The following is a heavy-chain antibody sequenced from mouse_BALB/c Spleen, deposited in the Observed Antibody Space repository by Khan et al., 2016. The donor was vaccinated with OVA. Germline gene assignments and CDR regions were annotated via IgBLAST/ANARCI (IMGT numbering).Heavy chain of an antibody. CDR2: IYPGTDNT. CDR1: GYIFTNYW. V-gene: IGHV1S132*01. Sequence: QVRLQQSGAELVRPGASVKLSCKTSGYIFTNYWIHWVKQRSGQGLQWIARIYPGTDNTYYSETLKDKATLTADKSSSTSYMQFSSLNSEDSAVYFCARGEDWYYFECWGQGTTLTVSS. J-gene: IGHJ2*01. CDR3: ARGEDWYYFEC.